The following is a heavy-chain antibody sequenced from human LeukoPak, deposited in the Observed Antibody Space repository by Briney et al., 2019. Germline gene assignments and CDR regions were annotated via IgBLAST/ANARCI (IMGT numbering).Heavy chain of an antibody. CDR1: GGSFTGYY. CDR3: ARGGGLWYLDY. J-gene: IGHJ4*02. Sequence: PSETLSLTCVVYGGSFTGYYWSWIRQPPGKGLEWIWEINDGGITNHSPSLKSRVSISVDTSKTQFSLKLRSVTAADTAVYYCARGGGLWYLDYWGQGTLVTVSS. V-gene: IGHV4-34*01. D-gene: IGHD4-23*01. CDR2: INDGGIT.